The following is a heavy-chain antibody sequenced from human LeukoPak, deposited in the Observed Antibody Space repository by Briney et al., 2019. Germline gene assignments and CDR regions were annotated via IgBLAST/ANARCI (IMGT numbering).Heavy chain of an antibody. J-gene: IGHJ4*02. D-gene: IGHD3-22*01. CDR1: GFTFSSYG. CDR3: AKLLATDYDSSGRPPDY. Sequence: GGSLRLSCAASGFTFSSYGMHWVRQAPGKGLEWVAVISYDGSNKYYADSVKGRFTISRDNSKNTLYLQMNSLRAEDTAVYYCAKLLATDYDSSGRPPDYWGQGTLVTVSS. CDR2: ISYDGSNK. V-gene: IGHV3-30*18.